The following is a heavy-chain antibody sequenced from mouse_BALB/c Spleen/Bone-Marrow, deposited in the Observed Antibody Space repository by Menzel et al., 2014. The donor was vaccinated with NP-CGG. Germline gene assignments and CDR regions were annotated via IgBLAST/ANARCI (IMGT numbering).Heavy chain of an antibody. V-gene: IGHV1-5*01. CDR3: TFLVKEDFAY. CDR1: GYSFTSYW. D-gene: IGHD2-10*02. J-gene: IGHJ3*01. CDR2: FYPGNSDT. Sequence: VQLQQSGTVLARPGASVKMSCKASGYSFTSYWMRWVKQRPGQGLEWIGAFYPGNSDTTYNQKFKGMAKLTAVTSASTAYMELSSLTNEDSAVYYCTFLVKEDFAYWGQGTLVTVSA.